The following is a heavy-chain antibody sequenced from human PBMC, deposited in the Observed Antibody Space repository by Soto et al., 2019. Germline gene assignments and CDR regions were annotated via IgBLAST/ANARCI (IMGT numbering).Heavy chain of an antibody. CDR2: IIGTGSKT. D-gene: IGHD1-26*01. CDR3: AKEGSGYFDY. Sequence: GGSLRLSCAASGFTFSDYAMSWVRQAPGKGLEWVAGIIGTGSKTFSADSVKGRFTISRDNAKNTLYLQMNSLGAEDTAVYYCAKEGSGYFDYWGQGTLVTVSS. V-gene: IGHV3-23*01. J-gene: IGHJ4*02. CDR1: GFTFSDYA.